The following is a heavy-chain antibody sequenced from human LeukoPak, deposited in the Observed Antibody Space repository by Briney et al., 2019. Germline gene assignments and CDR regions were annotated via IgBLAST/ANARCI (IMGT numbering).Heavy chain of an antibody. CDR1: GFTFSSYW. Sequence: GGSLRLSCAASGFTFSSYWMSWVRQAPGKGLEWVANIKQDGSEKYYVDSVKGRFTISRDNAKNSLYLQMKSLRAEDTAVYYCARDAVLSSTNYYYMDVWGKGTTVTVSS. J-gene: IGHJ6*03. CDR2: IKQDGSEK. D-gene: IGHD2-2*01. V-gene: IGHV3-7*01. CDR3: ARDAVLSSTNYYYMDV.